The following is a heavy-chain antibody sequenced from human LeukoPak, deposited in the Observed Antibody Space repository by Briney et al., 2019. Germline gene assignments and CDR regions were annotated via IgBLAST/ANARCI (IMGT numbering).Heavy chain of an antibody. Sequence: SETLSLTCTVPGGSITSYFWAWIRQSPGGGLEWVGHIYYTGGSIYNPSLMGRVTFSVDKAKNQFSQRVYSVTAADTAVYYCERAGGRYSSSSSCEDAPRGQWVCYNYYLDVWGEGTTVTVSS. V-gene: IGHV4-59*01. CDR3: ERAGGRYSSSSSCEDAPRGQWVCYNYYLDV. J-gene: IGHJ6*03. CDR2: IYYTGGS. CDR1: GGSITSYF. D-gene: IGHD2-2*01.